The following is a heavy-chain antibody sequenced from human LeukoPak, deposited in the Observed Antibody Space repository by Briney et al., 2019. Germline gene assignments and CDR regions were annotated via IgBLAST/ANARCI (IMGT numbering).Heavy chain of an antibody. Sequence: GGSLRLSCAASGFTFTNTWMSWVRQAPGKGLEWVGRIKSKTDGGTTDYAAPVKDRFTVSRDDSKDTLYLQMSGLKAEDTAVYYCTTNAGSYGIDVWGQGTMVTVSS. CDR3: TTNAGSYGIDV. V-gene: IGHV3-15*01. D-gene: IGHD1-26*01. J-gene: IGHJ3*01. CDR1: GFTFTNTW. CDR2: IKSKTDGGTT.